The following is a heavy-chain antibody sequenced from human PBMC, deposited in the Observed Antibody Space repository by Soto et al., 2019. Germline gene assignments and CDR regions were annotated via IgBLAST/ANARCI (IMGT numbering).Heavy chain of an antibody. Sequence: SETLSLTCTFSGSSISGYYWTWIRQSPERGLEWIGYIHYSGSANYNPSLNSRLTMSVDRSKSQFSMKLASVTAAGTAVYYCARGVGGSGLNWFDPWGQGTLVTVSS. V-gene: IGHV4-59*12. D-gene: IGHD6-19*01. J-gene: IGHJ5*02. CDR2: IHYSGSA. CDR1: GSSISGYY. CDR3: ARGVGGSGLNWFDP.